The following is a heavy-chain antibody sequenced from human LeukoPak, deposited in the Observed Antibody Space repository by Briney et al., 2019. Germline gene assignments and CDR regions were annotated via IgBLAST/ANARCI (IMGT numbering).Heavy chain of an antibody. J-gene: IGHJ6*03. Sequence: SETLSLTCTVYGGSFSDYYWSWVRQLPEKGLEWIGENNHHSGSTNYNPSLKSRVTISVDTSKNQVSLRLSSVTAADTAVYYCARGRRTRRIAGAPDYYYYYMDVWGTGTTVTVSS. CDR2: NNHHSGST. CDR3: ARGRRTRRIAGAPDYYYYYMDV. V-gene: IGHV4-34*01. CDR1: GGSFSDYY. D-gene: IGHD6-13*01.